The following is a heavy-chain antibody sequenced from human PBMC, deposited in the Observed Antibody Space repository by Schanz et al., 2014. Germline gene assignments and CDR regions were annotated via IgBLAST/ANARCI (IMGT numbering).Heavy chain of an antibody. CDR2: IYYSGST. CDR1: GGSVSSGGDY. J-gene: IGHJ3*02. D-gene: IGHD4-17*01. V-gene: IGHV4-31*03. Sequence: QVQLQESGPGLVKPSQTLSLTCTVSGGSVSSGGDYWSWIRQHPGKGLEWIGYIYYSGSTNYNPSLKSRVTISLDTSKNQFSLNLSSATAADTAVYYCARDRGHGDLPGDIWGQGTMVTVSS. CDR3: ARDRGHGDLPGDI.